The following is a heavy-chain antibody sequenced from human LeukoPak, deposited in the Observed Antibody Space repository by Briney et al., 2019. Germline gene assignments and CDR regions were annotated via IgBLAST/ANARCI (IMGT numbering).Heavy chain of an antibody. CDR2: IKQDGSEK. V-gene: IGHV3-7*04. J-gene: IGHJ4*02. CDR3: ARGLLPLFFDF. D-gene: IGHD2-15*01. Sequence: GGSLRLSCAASEFTFSTYWMNWIRQAPGKGLEWVANIKQDGSEKYYVDSVKGRFTISRDNAKNSLFLQMTSLRAEDTAVYYCARGLLPLFFDFWGQRILVTVSS. CDR1: EFTFSTYW.